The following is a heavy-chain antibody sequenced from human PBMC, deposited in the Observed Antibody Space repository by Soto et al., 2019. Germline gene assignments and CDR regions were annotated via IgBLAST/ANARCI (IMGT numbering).Heavy chain of an antibody. CDR3: ARGRYGDY. J-gene: IGHJ4*02. Sequence: QVHLVQSGAEVKKPGASVKVSCKASGYTFTSYGITWVRQAPGQGLEWMGWISAHNGNTDYAQKLQGRVIVTRETSTSTAYMERRMLLSDDTAVYYCARGRYGDYWGQGALVTVSS. CDR1: GYTFTSYG. D-gene: IGHD1-1*01. CDR2: ISAHNGNT. V-gene: IGHV1-18*01.